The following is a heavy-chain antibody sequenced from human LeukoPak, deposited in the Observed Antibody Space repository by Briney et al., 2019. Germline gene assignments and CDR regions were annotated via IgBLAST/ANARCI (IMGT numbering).Heavy chain of an antibody. Sequence: GGSLRLSCAASGFTFSSYWMSWVRQAPGKGLEWVANIKVDGSEKYYVDSVKGRFTISRDNAKNSLYLEMNSLRAEDSAVYYCGRGYSTPTCFDPGAREPGVPVSS. D-gene: IGHD6-13*01. CDR3: GRGYSTPTCFDP. V-gene: IGHV3-7*05. J-gene: IGHJ5*02. CDR1: GFTFSSYW. CDR2: IKVDGSEK.